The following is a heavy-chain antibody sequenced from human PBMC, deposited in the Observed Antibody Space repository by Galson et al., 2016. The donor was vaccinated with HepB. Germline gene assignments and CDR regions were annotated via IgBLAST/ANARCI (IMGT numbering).Heavy chain of an antibody. CDR2: ITGTGSYI. CDR3: ARDFATITLVRGVSDFPFDY. Sequence: SLRLSCAASGFTFNTYSMNWVRQAPGKGLEWVSSITGTGSYILSADSVKGRFTISRDNTKNSLYLQMNSLRAEDTGVYYCARDFATITLVRGVSDFPFDYWGQGILVTVSS. V-gene: IGHV3-21*01. D-gene: IGHD3-10*01. J-gene: IGHJ4*02. CDR1: GFTFNTYS.